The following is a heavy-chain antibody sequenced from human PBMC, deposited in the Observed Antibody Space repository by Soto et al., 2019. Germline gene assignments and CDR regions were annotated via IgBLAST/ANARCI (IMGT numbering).Heavy chain of an antibody. J-gene: IGHJ6*02. CDR1: GFTFSTYG. Sequence: QVQLVESGGGEVQPGRSLTISCAASGFTFSTYGMHWVRQTPGKGLEWVAVISYDGTNKFYSDSMKGRFTISRDNFKNTLTLQMNSLRADDTAVYSCAKDLQSYGDYDYYFYGMDVWGLGTRVTVSS. CDR2: ISYDGTNK. V-gene: IGHV3-30*18. D-gene: IGHD4-17*01. CDR3: AKDLQSYGDYDYYFYGMDV.